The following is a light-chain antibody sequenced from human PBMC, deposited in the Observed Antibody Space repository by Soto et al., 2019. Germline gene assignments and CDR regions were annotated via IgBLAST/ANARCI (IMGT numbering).Light chain of an antibody. V-gene: IGKV3-20*01. Sequence: EIVMTQSPATLSVSPGERATLSCRASQSVSSNLAWYQYKPGQAPRLLIYGASSRATGIPDRFSGSGSGTDFTLTISRLEPEDFALYYCQQYGSSPPTFGQGTKVDIK. J-gene: IGKJ1*01. CDR1: QSVSSN. CDR3: QQYGSSPPT. CDR2: GAS.